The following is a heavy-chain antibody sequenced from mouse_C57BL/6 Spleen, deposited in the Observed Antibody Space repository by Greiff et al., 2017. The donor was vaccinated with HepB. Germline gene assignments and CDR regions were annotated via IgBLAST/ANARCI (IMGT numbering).Heavy chain of an antibody. D-gene: IGHD2-3*01. CDR2: ISSGGDYI. Sequence: EVKLVESGEGLVKPGGSLKLSCAASGFTFSSYAMSWVRQTPEKRLEWVAYISSGGDYIYYADTVKGRFTISRDNARNTLYLQMSSLKSEDTAMYYCTRGVYDGYPPYFDVWGTGTTVTVSS. V-gene: IGHV5-9-1*02. J-gene: IGHJ1*03. CDR3: TRGVYDGYPPYFDV. CDR1: GFTFSSYA.